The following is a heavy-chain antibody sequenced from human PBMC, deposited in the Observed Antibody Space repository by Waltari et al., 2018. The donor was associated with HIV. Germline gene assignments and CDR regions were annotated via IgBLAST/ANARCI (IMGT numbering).Heavy chain of an antibody. CDR2: INSDGSST. J-gene: IGHJ4*02. CDR3: ASLYNYVWGSPPPFDY. V-gene: IGHV3-74*01. Sequence: EVPMVESGGGLVQPGGSLRLSCADYGFTFSRYWMQWVRQAPGKGMVWVARINSDGSSTNYADSVKGRFTISRDNAKNTVYLQMNSLRAEDTALYYCASLYNYVWGSPPPFDYWGQGTLVTVSS. CDR1: GFTFSRYW. D-gene: IGHD3-16*01.